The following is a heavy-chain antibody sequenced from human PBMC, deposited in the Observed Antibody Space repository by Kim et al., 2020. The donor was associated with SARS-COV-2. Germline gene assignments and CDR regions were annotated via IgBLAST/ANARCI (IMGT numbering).Heavy chain of an antibody. J-gene: IGHJ4*02. Sequence: YADSVKGRFTISRDNTKNTLYLQMNSLRAEDTAVYYCAKVPSITTVTTFLWGQGTLVTVSS. CDR3: AKVPSITTVTTFL. V-gene: IGHV3-23*01. D-gene: IGHD4-17*01.